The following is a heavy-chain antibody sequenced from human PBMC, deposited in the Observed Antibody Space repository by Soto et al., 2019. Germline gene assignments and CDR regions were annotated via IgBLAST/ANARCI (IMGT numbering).Heavy chain of an antibody. CDR3: AGARWGLVKGRDFDY. CDR2: ISSSGSTI. D-gene: IGHD6-19*01. V-gene: IGHV3-11*01. J-gene: IGHJ4*02. Sequence: QVQLVESGGGLVKPGGSLRLSCVASGFTFSDYYMTWIRQAPGKGLEWVSYISSSGSTISYADSVKGRFSISRDNAKNSLYLQMSSLRVEDTAGYNCAGARWGLVKGRDFDYWGRGTLVTVSS. CDR1: GFTFSDYY.